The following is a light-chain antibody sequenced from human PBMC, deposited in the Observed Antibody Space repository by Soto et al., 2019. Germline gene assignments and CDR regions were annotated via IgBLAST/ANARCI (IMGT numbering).Light chain of an antibody. Sequence: DIQLTQSPCFLSASVGDRVTITCRASQGISSYLAWYQQKAGKAPTLLIYTASTLQSGVPSRFSGSGSGTEFTLTISNLQPEDFGTYYCQQLNTYPHITFGQGTRLEI. CDR3: QQLNTYPHIT. V-gene: IGKV1-9*01. CDR2: TAS. J-gene: IGKJ5*01. CDR1: QGISSY.